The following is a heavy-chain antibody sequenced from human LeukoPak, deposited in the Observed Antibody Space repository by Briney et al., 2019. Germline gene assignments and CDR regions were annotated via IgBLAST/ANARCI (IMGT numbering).Heavy chain of an antibody. V-gene: IGHV4-39*01. D-gene: IGHD3-22*01. CDR1: GGSISSSSYY. CDR3: ARWADSSGYYFDY. Sequence: SETLSLTCTVSGGSISSSSYYWGWIRQPPGKGLEWIGSIYYSGSTYCNPSLKSRVTISVDTSKNQFSLKLSSVTAADTAVYYCARWADSSGYYFDYRGQGTLVTVSS. J-gene: IGHJ4*02. CDR2: IYYSGST.